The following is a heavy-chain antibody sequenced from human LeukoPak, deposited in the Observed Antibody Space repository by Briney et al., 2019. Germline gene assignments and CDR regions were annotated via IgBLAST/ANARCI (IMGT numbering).Heavy chain of an antibody. CDR1: GFTFSSYA. Sequence: GGSLRLSCAASGFTFSSYAMSWVRQAPGKGLEWVSAISGSGGSTYYADSVKGRFTISRDNSKNTPYLQMNSLRAEDTAVYYCAKRLGYCSGGSCPRDPWGQGTLVTVSS. J-gene: IGHJ5*02. D-gene: IGHD2-15*01. V-gene: IGHV3-23*01. CDR2: ISGSGGST. CDR3: AKRLGYCSGGSCPRDP.